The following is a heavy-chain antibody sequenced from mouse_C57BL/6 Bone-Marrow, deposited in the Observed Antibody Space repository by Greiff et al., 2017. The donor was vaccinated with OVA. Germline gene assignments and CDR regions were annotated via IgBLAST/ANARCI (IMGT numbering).Heavy chain of an antibody. CDR1: GFNIKDDY. CDR3: TTGGYGSLDY. J-gene: IGHJ2*01. V-gene: IGHV14-4*01. Sequence: DVQLVESGAELVRPGASVKLSCTASGFNIKDDYMHWVKQRPEQGLEWIGWIDPENGDTEYASKFQGKATITADTSSNTAYLQLSSLTSEDTAVYYCTTGGYGSLDYWGQGTTLTVSS. D-gene: IGHD1-1*01. CDR2: IDPENGDT.